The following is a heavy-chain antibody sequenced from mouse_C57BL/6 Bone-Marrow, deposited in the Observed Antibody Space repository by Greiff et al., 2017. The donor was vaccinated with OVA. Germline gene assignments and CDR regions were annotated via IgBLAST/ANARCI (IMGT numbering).Heavy chain of an antibody. Sequence: EVQLQQSGPELVKPGASVKISCKASGYSFTGYYMNWVKQSPEKSLEWIGEINPSTGGTTYNQKFKDKATLTVDKSSSTAYMQLKSLTSEDSAVYYCARRNYDGYYFYYFDYWGQGTTLTVSS. CDR2: INPSTGGT. CDR3: ARRNYDGYYFYYFDY. V-gene: IGHV1-42*01. CDR1: GYSFTGYY. J-gene: IGHJ2*01. D-gene: IGHD2-3*01.